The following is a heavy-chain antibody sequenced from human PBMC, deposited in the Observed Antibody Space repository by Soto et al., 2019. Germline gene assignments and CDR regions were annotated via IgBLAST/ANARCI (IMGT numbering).Heavy chain of an antibody. Sequence: QVQLVQSGAEVQKPGASVKVSCKASGYTFSNYDIHWVRQPTGQGLEWVGCMSPYSANTGYAPKFQGRVTMTRDTSISTAYMELSSLRSEDTAVYYCASGLYYNGMDVWGQGTTVTVSS. V-gene: IGHV1-8*01. CDR1: GYTFSNYD. CDR3: ASGLYYNGMDV. CDR2: MSPYSANT. J-gene: IGHJ6*02.